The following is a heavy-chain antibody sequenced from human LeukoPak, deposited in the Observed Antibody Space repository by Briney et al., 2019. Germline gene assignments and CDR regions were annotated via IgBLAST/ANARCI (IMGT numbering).Heavy chain of an antibody. CDR2: IYSGGST. J-gene: IGHJ3*02. Sequence: PGGSLRLSCAASGLSVSSNYMTWVRQAPGKGLEWVSVIYSGGSTYYADSVKGRFTSSRDNSKDTLYLQMNSLRAEDTAVYYCARLGVGATRDAFDIWGQGTMVTVSS. D-gene: IGHD1-26*01. CDR1: GLSVSSNY. CDR3: ARLGVGATRDAFDI. V-gene: IGHV3-53*01.